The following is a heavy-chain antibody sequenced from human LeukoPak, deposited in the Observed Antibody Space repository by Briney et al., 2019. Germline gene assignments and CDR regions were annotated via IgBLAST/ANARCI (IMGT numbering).Heavy chain of an antibody. D-gene: IGHD6-13*01. CDR3: ARYIAAAPFDY. V-gene: IGHV4-4*07. CDR1: GGSISSYY. Sequence: PLETLSLTCTVSGGSISSYYWSWIRQPAGKGLEWIGRIYTSGSTNYNPSPKSRVTMSVDTSKNQFSLKLSSVTAADTAVYYCARYIAAAPFDYWGQGTLVTVSS. CDR2: IYTSGST. J-gene: IGHJ4*02.